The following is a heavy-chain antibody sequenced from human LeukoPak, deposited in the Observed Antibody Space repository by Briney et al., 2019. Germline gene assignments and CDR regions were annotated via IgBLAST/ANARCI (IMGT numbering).Heavy chain of an antibody. CDR2: IWSDGSNE. V-gene: IGHV3-33*01. D-gene: IGHD4-11*01. CDR3: ARDKGLQSLDS. CDR1: GIIFSSSG. J-gene: IGHJ4*02. Sequence: GGSLRLACAASGIIFSSSGMHWVRQAPGKGREWVAMIWSDGSNEYYADSVKGRFTISRDNSKNTLYLQMNSLRAEDTAVYYCARDKGLQSLDSWGQGTLVTVSS.